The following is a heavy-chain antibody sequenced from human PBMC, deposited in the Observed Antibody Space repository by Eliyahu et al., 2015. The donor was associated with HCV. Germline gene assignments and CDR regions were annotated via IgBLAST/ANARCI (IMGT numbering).Heavy chain of an antibody. J-gene: IGHJ4*02. V-gene: IGHV1-2*02. CDR3: ARGYGDYNFDY. CDR2: MNPNRGDT. CDR1: GYTFTGSF. D-gene: IGHD4-17*01. Sequence: QVQLVQSGAEVKXPGASVRVSCXASGYTFTGSFIHWVRQAPGQGLEWMGWMNPNRGDTNYAQKLQGRVTMTRDTSISTAYMELSSLRFDDTAVYYCARGYGDYNFDYWGQGTLVTVSS.